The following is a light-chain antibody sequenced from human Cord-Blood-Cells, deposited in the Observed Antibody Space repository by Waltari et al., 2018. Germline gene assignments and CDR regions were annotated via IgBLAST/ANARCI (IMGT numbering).Light chain of an antibody. J-gene: IGLJ1*01. Sequence: QSVLTQPPSASGTPGQRVTISCSGSSSNIGSNTVHWYEQLPGTAPNLLIISNNQRPSGVPDRSSGSKSGTSASLSISGLQSEDEAAYYCAAGDDSLNGYVFGTGTKVTVL. CDR3: AAGDDSLNGYV. CDR2: SNN. V-gene: IGLV1-44*01. CDR1: SSNIGSNT.